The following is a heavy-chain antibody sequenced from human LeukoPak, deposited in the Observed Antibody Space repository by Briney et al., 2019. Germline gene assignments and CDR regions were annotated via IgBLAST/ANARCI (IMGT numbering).Heavy chain of an antibody. Sequence: ASVKVSCKASGYTFTDYYIQWMRQAPGQGLEWMGWINPNSGGTNYAQKFQGRVTMTRDTSISTAYMELSRLRSDDTAVYYCARTVFWGFHFDYWGQGTLVTVSS. J-gene: IGHJ4*02. CDR3: ARTVFWGFHFDY. D-gene: IGHD3-16*01. V-gene: IGHV1-2*02. CDR2: INPNSGGT. CDR1: GYTFTDYY.